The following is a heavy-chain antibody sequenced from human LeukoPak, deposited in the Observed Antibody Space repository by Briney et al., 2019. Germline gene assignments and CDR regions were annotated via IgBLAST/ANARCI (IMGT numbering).Heavy chain of an antibody. CDR1: GGTFSSYA. CDR3: ARDGVGSCGGDCYTLGAFDI. J-gene: IGHJ3*02. D-gene: IGHD2-21*01. CDR2: IIPIFGTA. Sequence: GASVKVSCKASGGTFSSYAISWVRQAPGQGLEWMGGIIPIFGTANYAQKFQGRVTITTDESTSTAYMELSSLRSEDTAVYYCARDGVGSCGGDCYTLGAFDIWGQGTMVTVSS. V-gene: IGHV1-69*05.